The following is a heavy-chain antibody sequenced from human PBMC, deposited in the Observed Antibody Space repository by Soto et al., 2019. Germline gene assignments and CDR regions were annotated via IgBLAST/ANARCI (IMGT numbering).Heavy chain of an antibody. J-gene: IGHJ4*02. CDR1: GGSISSSSYY. CDR3: ARLRTIFGVVRFDY. Sequence: SETLSLTCTVSGGSISSSSYYWGWIRQPPGKGLEWIGSIYYSGSTYYNPSLKSRVTISVDTSKNQFSLKLSSVTAADTAVYYCARLRTIFGVVRFDYWGQGTLVTVSS. V-gene: IGHV4-39*01. D-gene: IGHD3-3*01. CDR2: IYYSGST.